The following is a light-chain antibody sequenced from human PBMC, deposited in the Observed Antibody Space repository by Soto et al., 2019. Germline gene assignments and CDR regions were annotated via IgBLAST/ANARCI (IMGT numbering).Light chain of an antibody. Sequence: QSALTQPASVSGSPGQSITISCTGTSSDVGGYNYVSWYQQHPGKAPNLMIYEVSNRPSGVSNRFSGSKSGNTASLTISGLQAEDEADYYCISYTSSSTRVFRTGTKLTVL. V-gene: IGLV2-14*01. CDR2: EVS. CDR3: ISYTSSSTRV. CDR1: SSDVGGYNY. J-gene: IGLJ1*01.